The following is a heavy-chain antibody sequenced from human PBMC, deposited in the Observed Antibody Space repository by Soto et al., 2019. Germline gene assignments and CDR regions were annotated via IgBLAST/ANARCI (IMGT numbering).Heavy chain of an antibody. V-gene: IGHV3-30-3*01. Sequence: QVQLVESGGGVVQPGRSLRLSCAASGFTFSSYAMHWVGQAPGKGLEWVADISYDGSNKYYAVSVKGRFTISRDNSKNTRYLQMNSLRAEDTAVYYCARGRTTVTTRLGYWGQGTLVTVSS. CDR3: ARGRTTVTTRLGY. CDR1: GFTFSSYA. D-gene: IGHD4-17*01. CDR2: ISYDGSNK. J-gene: IGHJ4*02.